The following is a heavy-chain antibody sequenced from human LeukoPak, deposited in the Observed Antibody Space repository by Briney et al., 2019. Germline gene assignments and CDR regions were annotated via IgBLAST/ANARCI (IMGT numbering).Heavy chain of an antibody. CDR1: GGSISSYY. J-gene: IGHJ5*02. Sequence: PSETLSLTCTVSGGSISSYYWSWIRQPPGKGLEWIGYIYYSGSTNYNPPLKSRVTISVDTSKNQFSLKLSSVTAADTAVYYCARVYYYDSSGSGEVFDPWGQGTLVTVSS. V-gene: IGHV4-59*01. CDR3: ARVYYYDSSGSGEVFDP. D-gene: IGHD3-22*01. CDR2: IYYSGST.